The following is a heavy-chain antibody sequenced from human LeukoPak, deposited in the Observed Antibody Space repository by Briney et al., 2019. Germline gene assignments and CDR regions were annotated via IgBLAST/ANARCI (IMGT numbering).Heavy chain of an antibody. Sequence: ASVKVSCKASGYTFTDYYIHWVRQAPGQGLEWMGWINPDSGGTNYAQRFQGRVTMTRDTSISTAYMELSRLRSDDTAVYYCARELRYSSADSCYSCDYWGRGSLVTVSS. CDR3: ARELRYSSADSCYSCDY. CDR2: INPDSGGT. D-gene: IGHD2-15*01. J-gene: IGHJ4*02. V-gene: IGHV1-2*02. CDR1: GYTFTDYY.